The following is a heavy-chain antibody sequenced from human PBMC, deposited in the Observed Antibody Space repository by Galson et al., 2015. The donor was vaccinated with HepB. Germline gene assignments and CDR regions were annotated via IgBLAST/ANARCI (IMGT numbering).Heavy chain of an antibody. CDR2: INHSGST. V-gene: IGHV4-34*01. J-gene: IGHJ3*02. CDR1: GGSFSGYY. Sequence: SETLSLTCAVYGGSFSGYYWSWIRQPPGKGLEWIGEINHSGSTNYNPSLKSRVTISVDTSKNQFSLRLTSVTAADTAVYYCARGLKQWPDAFDIWGQGALVTVSS. CDR3: ARGLKQWPDAFDI. D-gene: IGHD6-19*01.